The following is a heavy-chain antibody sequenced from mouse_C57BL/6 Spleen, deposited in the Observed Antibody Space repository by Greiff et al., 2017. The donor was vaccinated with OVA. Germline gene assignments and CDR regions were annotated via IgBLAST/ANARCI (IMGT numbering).Heavy chain of an antibody. J-gene: IGHJ3*01. CDR3: AKGYYGSSLVFAY. CDR1: GYTFTSYW. Sequence: QVHVKQSGAELVKPGASVKMSCKASGYTFTSYWITWVKQRPGQGLEWIGDIYPGSGSTNYNEKFKSKATLTVDTSSSTAYMQLSSLTSEDSAVYYCAKGYYGSSLVFAYWGQGTLVTVSA. CDR2: IYPGSGST. V-gene: IGHV1-55*01. D-gene: IGHD1-1*01.